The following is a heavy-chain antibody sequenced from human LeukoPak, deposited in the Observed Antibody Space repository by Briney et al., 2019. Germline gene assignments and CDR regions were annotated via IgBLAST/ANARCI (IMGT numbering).Heavy chain of an antibody. J-gene: IGHJ2*01. CDR1: GFLYRQYD. V-gene: IGHV3-30*02. D-gene: IGHD3-10*01. CDR3: AKDHRDFDL. Sequence: GGSLSLFCTASGFLYRQYDIHCVRHSTDRALEWVAFIRYDGSNSYYADSVKGRFTISRDNSKNTVYLQMNSLRAADTAVYYCAKDHRDFDLWGRGTLVTVSS. CDR2: IRYDGSNS.